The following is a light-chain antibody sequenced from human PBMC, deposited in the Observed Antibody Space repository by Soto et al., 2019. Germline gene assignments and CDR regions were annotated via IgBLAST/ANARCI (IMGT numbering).Light chain of an antibody. V-gene: IGKV3-11*01. CDR2: DAS. CDR1: QSVSSY. CDR3: QQLGNGPLT. J-gene: IGKJ1*01. Sequence: EIVLTQSPATLSLSPGERATLSCRASQSVSSYFAWYQQKPGQAPRLLIYDASNRATGIPARFSGCGSGTDSPLPIRSIEPEDFAFYYCQQLGNGPLTFGQGTRVE.